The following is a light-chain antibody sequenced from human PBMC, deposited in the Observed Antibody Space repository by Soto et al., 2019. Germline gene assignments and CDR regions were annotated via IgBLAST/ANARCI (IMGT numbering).Light chain of an antibody. V-gene: IGKV3-15*01. CDR2: GAS. CDR1: QSVSSN. J-gene: IGKJ1*01. Sequence: EIVMTQSPGTLSASPGERATLSCRASQSVSSNLAWYQQKPGQAPRLLIYGASTRATGIPARFSGSGSETEFTLTICSLQSEDFAVYYCQQFYNWPRTFGQGTKVDIK. CDR3: QQFYNWPRT.